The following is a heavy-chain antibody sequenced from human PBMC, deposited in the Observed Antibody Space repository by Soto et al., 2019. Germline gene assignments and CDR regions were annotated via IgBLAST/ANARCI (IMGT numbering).Heavy chain of an antibody. CDR2: ISGSGGST. CDR1: GFTFSSYA. J-gene: IGHJ1*01. CDR3: AKKSRGGDWPRGEYFQH. D-gene: IGHD2-21*02. Sequence: GGSLRLSCAASGFTFSSYAMSWVRQAPGKGLEWVSAISGSGGSTYYADSVKGRFTISRDNSKNTLYLQMNSLRAEDTAVYYCAKKSRGGDWPRGEYFQHWGQGTLVTVSS. V-gene: IGHV3-23*01.